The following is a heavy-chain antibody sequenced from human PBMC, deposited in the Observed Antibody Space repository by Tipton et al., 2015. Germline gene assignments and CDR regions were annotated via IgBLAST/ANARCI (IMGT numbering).Heavy chain of an antibody. V-gene: IGHV4-30-2*01. Sequence: TLSLTCTVSGGSFSSGVHSWNWVRQPPGKGLEWLGNIYDSGSTSYNPSLKSRVTISVDRSRRKYFLRLTPVTAADSAVYFCARGGLDGFQVWGQGTPVTVSS. D-gene: IGHD3/OR15-3a*01. J-gene: IGHJ1*01. CDR1: GGSFSSGVHS. CDR2: IYDSGST. CDR3: ARGGLDGFQV.